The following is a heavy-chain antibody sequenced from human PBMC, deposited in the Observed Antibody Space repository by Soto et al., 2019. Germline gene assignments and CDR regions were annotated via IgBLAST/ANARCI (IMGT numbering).Heavy chain of an antibody. CDR2: INHSGST. Sequence: SETLSLTCAVYGGSFSGYYWSWIRQPPGKGLEWIGEINHSGSTNYNPSLKSRVTISVDTSKNQFSLKLSSGTAADTAVYYCARIAAAEAFDIWGQGTMVTVSS. J-gene: IGHJ3*02. V-gene: IGHV4-34*01. CDR3: ARIAAAEAFDI. CDR1: GGSFSGYY. D-gene: IGHD6-13*01.